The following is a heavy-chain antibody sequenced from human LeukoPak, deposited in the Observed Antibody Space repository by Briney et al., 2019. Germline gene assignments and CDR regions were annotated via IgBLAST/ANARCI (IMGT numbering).Heavy chain of an antibody. J-gene: IGHJ3*02. Sequence: GGSLRLSCAASGVTFSNYAMTWVRQAPGKGLEWVSSISASGGHTYYTDSVRGRFTVSRDNSKKTLYLQMNSLKAEDTAAYYCARDRSGSGVVGTFDIWGQGSMVTVSS. CDR1: GVTFSNYA. CDR3: ARDRSGSGVVGTFDI. D-gene: IGHD1-26*01. V-gene: IGHV3-23*01. CDR2: ISASGGHT.